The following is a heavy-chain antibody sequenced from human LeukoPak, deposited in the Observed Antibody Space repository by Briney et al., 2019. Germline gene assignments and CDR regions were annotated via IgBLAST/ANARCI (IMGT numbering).Heavy chain of an antibody. D-gene: IGHD2-2*01. CDR3: ARNQLRDAFDI. Sequence: PSETLSLTCAVSGGSISSGGYSWIWIRQPPGKGLEWIGYIYHSGSTYYNPSLKSRVTISVDRSKNQFSLKLSSVTAADTAVYYCARNQLRDAFDIWGQGTMVTVSS. CDR1: GGSISSGGYS. J-gene: IGHJ3*02. CDR2: IYHSGST. V-gene: IGHV4-30-2*01.